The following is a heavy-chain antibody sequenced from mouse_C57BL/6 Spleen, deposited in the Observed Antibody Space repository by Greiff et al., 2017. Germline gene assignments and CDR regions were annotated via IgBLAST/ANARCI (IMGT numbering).Heavy chain of an antibody. J-gene: IGHJ2*01. CDR1: GYTFSSYW. CDR2: IYPGSGST. CDR3: AREDCDVDY. D-gene: IGHD2-13*01. Sequence: QVQLQQPGAELVKPGASVKMSCKASGYTFSSYWITWVKQRPGKGLEWIGDIYPGSGSTNYNEKVKSKATLTADTSSSTAYMHLSSLTSEDSAGYYCAREDCDVDYGGQGTTLTVSS. V-gene: IGHV1-55*01.